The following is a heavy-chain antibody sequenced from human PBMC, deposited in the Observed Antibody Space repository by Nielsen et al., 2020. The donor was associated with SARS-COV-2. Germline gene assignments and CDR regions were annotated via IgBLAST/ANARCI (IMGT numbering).Heavy chain of an antibody. CDR3: ARARGWIFGVLGDV. J-gene: IGHJ6*02. Sequence: SVKVSCKASGSTFSSYAISWVRQAPGQGLEWMGGIIPIFGTANYAQKFQGRVTITADESTSTAYMELSSLRSEDTAVYYCARARGWIFGVLGDVWGQGTTVTVSS. CDR2: IIPIFGTA. V-gene: IGHV1-69*13. CDR1: GSTFSSYA. D-gene: IGHD3-3*01.